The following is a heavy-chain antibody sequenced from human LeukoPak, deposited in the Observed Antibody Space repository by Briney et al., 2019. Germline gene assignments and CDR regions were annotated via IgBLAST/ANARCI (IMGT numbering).Heavy chain of an antibody. CDR3: TTEPPVEPSNY. CDR1: GFTFTTYA. D-gene: IGHD4-23*01. J-gene: IGHJ4*02. Sequence: GSLRLSCAASGFTFTTYAMTWVRQAPGKGLEWVSVISGSGGTTFYADSVKGRFTTSRDNSKNTLYLQMNSLRAEDTAVYYCTTEPPVEPSNYWGQGTLVTVSS. CDR2: ISGSGGTT. V-gene: IGHV3-23*01.